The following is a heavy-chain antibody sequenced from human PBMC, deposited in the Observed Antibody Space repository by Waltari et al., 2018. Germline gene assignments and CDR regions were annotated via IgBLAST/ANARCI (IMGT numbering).Heavy chain of an antibody. Sequence: QVQLQESGPKLVTPSETLSLTCTVSAGSIRSYFLSWIRQPPGKGLEWIGYIHYSGNTNSDTSMKSRVTISMDTSKNQFSLKLSSATAADTAVYYCAAHLRQVTTEFAYWGQGTLVTVSS. CDR1: AGSIRSYF. D-gene: IGHD4-17*01. CDR3: AAHLRQVTTEFAY. V-gene: IGHV4-59*01. CDR2: IHYSGNT. J-gene: IGHJ4*02.